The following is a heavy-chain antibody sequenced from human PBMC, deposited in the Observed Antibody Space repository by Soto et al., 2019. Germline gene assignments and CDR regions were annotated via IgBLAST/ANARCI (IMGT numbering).Heavy chain of an antibody. V-gene: IGHV3-23*01. Sequence: EVQLLESGGGLVQPGGSLRLSCAASGFISNNYVMNWVRQAPGKGLEWVSCIRGSDDKTYYADSVKGRFAISRDISKNTLALQMNSLRTEDTAVYYCAKDRVGNVPDAFDIWGQGTMVTVSS. CDR3: AKDRVGNVPDAFDI. J-gene: IGHJ3*02. CDR2: IRGSDDKT. CDR1: GFISNNYV.